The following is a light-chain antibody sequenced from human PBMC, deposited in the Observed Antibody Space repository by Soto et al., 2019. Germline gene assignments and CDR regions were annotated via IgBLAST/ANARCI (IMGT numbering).Light chain of an antibody. J-gene: IGLJ1*01. CDR1: SSDVGGYNY. V-gene: IGLV2-14*01. CDR2: DVS. CDR3: SSYTSSSLYV. Sequence: QPALTQPASVSGSPGRSITISCTGTSSDVGGYNYVSWYQQHPGKAPKLMIYDVSNRPSGVSNRFSGSKSGNTASLTISGLHAEDEADYYRSSYTSSSLYVFGTGTKV.